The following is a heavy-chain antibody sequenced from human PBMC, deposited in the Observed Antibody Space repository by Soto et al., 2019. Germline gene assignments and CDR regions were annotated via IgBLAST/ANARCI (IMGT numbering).Heavy chain of an antibody. CDR3: AEAWHYYDSSGYPLDY. CDR2: ISGSGGST. V-gene: IGHV3-23*01. D-gene: IGHD3-22*01. CDR1: GFTFSNYA. J-gene: IGHJ4*02. Sequence: GGSLRLSCAASGFTFSNYAMSWVRQAPGKGLEWVSAISGSGGSTYYADSVKGRFTISRDNSKNTLYLQMNSLRAEDTAVYYCAEAWHYYDSSGYPLDYWGQGTLVTVSS.